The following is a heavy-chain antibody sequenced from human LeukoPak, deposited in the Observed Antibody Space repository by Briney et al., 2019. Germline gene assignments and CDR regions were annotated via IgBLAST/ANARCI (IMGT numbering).Heavy chain of an antibody. CDR3: ARDGGAVDTVYGMDV. J-gene: IGHJ6*04. CDR1: GFTFSSYW. Sequence: GGSLRLSCAAPGFTFSSYWMSWVRQAPGKGLEWVANIKQDGSEKYYVDSVKGRFTISRDNAKNSLYLQMNSLRAEDTAVYYCARDGGAVDTVYGMDVWGKGTTVTVSS. D-gene: IGHD3-16*01. CDR2: IKQDGSEK. V-gene: IGHV3-7*03.